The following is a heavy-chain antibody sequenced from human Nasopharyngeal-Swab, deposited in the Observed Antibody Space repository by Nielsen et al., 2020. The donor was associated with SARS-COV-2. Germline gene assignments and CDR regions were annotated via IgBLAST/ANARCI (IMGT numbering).Heavy chain of an antibody. V-gene: IGHV3-74*01. J-gene: IGHJ4*02. D-gene: IGHD2/OR15-2a*01. CDR2: INPDGNTI. CDR3: TRDTFGPTDS. Sequence: GGSLRLSCAASGFSLSSYWMHWVRQAPGKGLSWVSRINPDGNTINYADSVKGRFTISRDTAKNTPYLQMSSLRVEDTAVYYCTRDTFGPTDSWGQGTLVTVSS. CDR1: GFSLSSYW.